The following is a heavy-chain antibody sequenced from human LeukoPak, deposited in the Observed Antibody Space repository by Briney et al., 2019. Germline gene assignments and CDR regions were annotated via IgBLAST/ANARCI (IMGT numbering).Heavy chain of an antibody. J-gene: IGHJ4*02. V-gene: IGHV3-48*01. CDR3: ARDQLTYCSSTSCYEIPPG. D-gene: IGHD2-2*01. CDR1: GFTFSSYS. Sequence: PGGSLRLSCAASGFTFSSYSMNWVRQAPGKGLEWVSYISSSSSTIYYADSVKGRFTISRDNAKNSLYLQMNSLRAEDTAVYYCARDQLTYCSSTSCYEIPPGRGQGTLVTVSS. CDR2: ISSSSSTI.